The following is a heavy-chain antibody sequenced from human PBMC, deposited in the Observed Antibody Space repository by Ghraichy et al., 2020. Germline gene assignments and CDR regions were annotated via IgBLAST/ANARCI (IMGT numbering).Heavy chain of an antibody. V-gene: IGHV3-66*02. Sequence: GSLRLSCAASGFTVSSNYMSWVRQAPGKGLEWVSVIYSGGSTYYADSVKGRFTISRDNSKNTLYLQMNSLRAEDTAVYYCARTHYDFWSGNDWFDPWGQGTLVTVSS. CDR3: ARTHYDFWSGNDWFDP. J-gene: IGHJ5*02. D-gene: IGHD3-3*01. CDR1: GFTVSSNY. CDR2: IYSGGST.